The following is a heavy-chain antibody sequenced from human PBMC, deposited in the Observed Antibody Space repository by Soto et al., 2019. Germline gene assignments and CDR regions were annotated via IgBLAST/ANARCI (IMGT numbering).Heavy chain of an antibody. J-gene: IGHJ6*02. CDR2: IVVGSGNT. D-gene: IGHD6-13*01. CDR3: AARDSSSWYWPYYYYGMDV. Sequence: SVKVSCKASGFTFTSSAVQWVRQARGQRLEWIGWIVVGSGNTNYAQKFQERVTITRDMSTSTAYMELSSLRSEDTAVYYCAARDSSSWYWPYYYYGMDVWGQGTTVTVSS. CDR1: GFTFTSSA. V-gene: IGHV1-58*01.